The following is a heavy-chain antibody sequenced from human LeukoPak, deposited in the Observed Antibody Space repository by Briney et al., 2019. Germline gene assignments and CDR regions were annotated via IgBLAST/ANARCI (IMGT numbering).Heavy chain of an antibody. CDR1: GFSFSDYW. D-gene: IGHD5-24*01. V-gene: IGHV3-7*01. Sequence: PGGSLRLSCVASGFSFSDYWMSWVRQAPGKGPEWVATIRNDGWEKKYVGSVMGRFTTFRDNGKNSLDLQMDSLRGEDTAVYYCVRGGKKYGDKWGQGTLVTVSS. CDR2: IRNDGWEK. CDR3: VRGGKKYGDK. J-gene: IGHJ4*02.